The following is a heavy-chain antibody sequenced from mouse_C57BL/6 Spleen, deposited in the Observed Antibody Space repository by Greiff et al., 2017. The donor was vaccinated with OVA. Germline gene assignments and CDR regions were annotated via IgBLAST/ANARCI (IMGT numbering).Heavy chain of an antibody. CDR3: ARRLGGNYFDY. CDR1: GYTFTDYN. V-gene: IGHV1-22*01. D-gene: IGHD1-1*02. CDR2: INPNNGGT. J-gene: IGHJ2*01. Sequence: EVQLVESGPELVKPGASVKMSCKASGYTFTDYNMHWVKQSHGKSLEWIGYINPNNGGTSYNQKFKGKATLTVNKSSSTAYMELRSLTSEDSAVYYCARRLGGNYFDYWGQGTTLTVSS.